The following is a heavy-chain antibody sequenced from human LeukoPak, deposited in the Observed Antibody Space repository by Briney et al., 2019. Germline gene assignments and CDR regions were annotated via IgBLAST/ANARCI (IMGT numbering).Heavy chain of an antibody. CDR1: GFTFRSYG. CDR3: ARSSDSSDLGY. J-gene: IGHJ4*02. Sequence: PGGSLRLSCAASGFTFRSYGMHWVRQAQGKGLEWVAVIWSDGSQQHYADSVKGRFTISRDNSKNTLYLQMYSLRVDDTAVYYCARSSDSSDLGYWGQGTLVTVSS. CDR2: IWSDGSQQ. V-gene: IGHV3-33*01. D-gene: IGHD6-25*01.